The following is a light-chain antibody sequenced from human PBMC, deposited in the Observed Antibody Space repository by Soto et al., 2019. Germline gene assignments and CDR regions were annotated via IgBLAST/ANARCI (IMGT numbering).Light chain of an antibody. CDR1: QCISTY. CDR3: QQYNSLIT. J-gene: IGKJ5*01. Sequence: DIQMTQPTSSLSAPVGDRVTIAGGASQCISTYLHCYQQKPGTAPKLLIYATSNLQSGVPSRFSGSGSGTNFTLTISSLQPDDFATYYCQQYNSLITFGQGTRLEIK. CDR2: ATS. V-gene: IGKV1-39*01.